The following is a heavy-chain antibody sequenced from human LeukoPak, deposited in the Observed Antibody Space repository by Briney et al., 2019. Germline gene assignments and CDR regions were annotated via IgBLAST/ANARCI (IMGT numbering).Heavy chain of an antibody. CDR3: AKDLRIGVVVAATTGPNYDY. CDR1: GFTFSSYA. V-gene: IGHV3-23*01. J-gene: IGHJ4*02. CDR2: ISGSGGST. Sequence: PGGSLRLSCAASGFTFSSYAMSWVRQAPGKGLEWVSAISGSGGSTYYADSVKGRLTISRDNSKNTLYLQMNSLRAEDTAVYYCAKDLRIGVVVAATTGPNYDYWGQGTLVTVSS. D-gene: IGHD2-15*01.